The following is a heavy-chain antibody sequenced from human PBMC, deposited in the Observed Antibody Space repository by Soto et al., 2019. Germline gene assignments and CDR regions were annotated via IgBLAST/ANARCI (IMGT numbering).Heavy chain of an antibody. Sequence: ASVKVSCKASGYTFTDNYIHWVRQAPGHGLEWMGWINPNTGGTNYAQKFQGRVTMTRDTSITTAYMELSRLRSDDTAMYYCARDFSSSADGFDYWGQGTLVTGS. CDR2: INPNTGGT. CDR1: GYTFTDNY. D-gene: IGHD6-6*01. J-gene: IGHJ4*02. CDR3: ARDFSSSADGFDY. V-gene: IGHV1-2*02.